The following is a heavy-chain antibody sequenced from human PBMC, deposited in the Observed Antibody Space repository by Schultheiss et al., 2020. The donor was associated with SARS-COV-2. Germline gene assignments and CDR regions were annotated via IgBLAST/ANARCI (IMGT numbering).Heavy chain of an antibody. J-gene: IGHJ4*02. D-gene: IGHD3-3*01. Sequence: SGPTLVKPTQTLTLTCTFSGFSLSTSGVGVGWIRQPPGKALEWLALIYWNDDKRYSPSLKSRLTITKDTSKNQVVLTMTNMDPVDTATYYCARGFTYYDFWSGYYHYFDYWGQGTLVTVSS. CDR1: GFSLSTSGVG. V-gene: IGHV2-5*01. CDR2: IYWNDDK. CDR3: ARGFTYYDFWSGYYHYFDY.